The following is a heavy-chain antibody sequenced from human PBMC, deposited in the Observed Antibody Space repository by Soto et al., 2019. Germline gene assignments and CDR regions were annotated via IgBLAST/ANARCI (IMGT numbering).Heavy chain of an antibody. CDR2: IKVDSGYT. CDR3: ATSSDTEFDP. CDR1: GYPFIKYG. J-gene: IGHJ5*02. V-gene: IGHV1-18*04. Sequence: QLQLVQSAAEVKKPGASVRVSCKAYGYPFIKYGISWIRQAPEQGLEWMGWIKVDSGYTNYAQKFQGRVTMTADTSSDTAFMELRSLRLDDTAVYFCATSSDTEFDPCGQGTLVSVSS. D-gene: IGHD3-9*01.